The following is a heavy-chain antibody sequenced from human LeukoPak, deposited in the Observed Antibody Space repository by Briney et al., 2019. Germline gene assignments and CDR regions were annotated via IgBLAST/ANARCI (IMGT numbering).Heavy chain of an antibody. Sequence: GGSLRLSCAASGFTFSSYSMNWVRQAPGKGPEWVSSISSSSSYIYYADSVKGRFTISRDNAKNSLYLQMNSLRAEDTAVYYCARDKTDRGRFDPWGQGTLVTVSS. CDR3: ARDKTDRGRFDP. J-gene: IGHJ5*02. CDR2: ISSSSSYI. V-gene: IGHV3-21*01. CDR1: GFTFSSYS. D-gene: IGHD3-22*01.